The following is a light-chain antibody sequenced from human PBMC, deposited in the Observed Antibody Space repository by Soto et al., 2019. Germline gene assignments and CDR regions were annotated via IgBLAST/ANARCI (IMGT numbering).Light chain of an antibody. CDR2: GAS. Sequence: EIVLTQSPGTLSLSPGEAATLSCSASQSVSSNYLDWYQQKRGQAPRLLIYGASSRDTGIPDRFSGSGSGTDFTLTISRLESDYFAVYYCQQYGNSPRTFGQGTKVEIK. CDR3: QQYGNSPRT. J-gene: IGKJ1*01. CDR1: QSVSSNY. V-gene: IGKV3-20*01.